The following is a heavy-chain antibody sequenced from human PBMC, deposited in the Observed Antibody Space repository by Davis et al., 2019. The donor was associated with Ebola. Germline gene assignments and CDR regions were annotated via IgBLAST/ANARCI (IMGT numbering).Heavy chain of an antibody. D-gene: IGHD3-3*01. J-gene: IGHJ5*02. V-gene: IGHV3-53*01. Sequence: GESLKISCAVSGFTVSSNYMSWVRQAPGKGLEWVSVIGYGGADIHYADSVKGRFTISRDNSKNTLSLQMTSLRAEDTAIYYCAKYITTSPSRYLDPWGQGTLVIVS. CDR3: AKYITTSPSRYLDP. CDR1: GFTVSSNY. CDR2: IGYGGADI.